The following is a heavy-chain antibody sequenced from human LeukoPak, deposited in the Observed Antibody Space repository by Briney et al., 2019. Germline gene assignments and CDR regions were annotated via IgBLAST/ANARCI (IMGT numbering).Heavy chain of an antibody. CDR1: GFTFSSYA. Sequence: GGSLRLSCAASGFTFSSYAMHWVRQAPGKGLEWVAVISYDGSNKYYADSVKGRFTISRDNSKNTLYLQMNSLKTEDTAVYYCTTVLLWFGELIGWGQGTLVTVSS. D-gene: IGHD3-10*01. CDR3: TTVLLWFGELIG. J-gene: IGHJ4*02. V-gene: IGHV3-30-3*01. CDR2: ISYDGSNK.